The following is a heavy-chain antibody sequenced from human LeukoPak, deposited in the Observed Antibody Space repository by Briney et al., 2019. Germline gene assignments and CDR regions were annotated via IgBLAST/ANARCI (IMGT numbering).Heavy chain of an antibody. CDR1: GGTFSSYA. J-gene: IGHJ6*02. Sequence: GASVKVSCKASGGTFSSYAISWVRQAPGQGLEWMGGIIPIFGTANCAQKFQGRVTITKDTSASTAYMELSSLRSEDTAVYYCARDGWARGYSSSWYPNYYYYYGMDVWGQGTTVTVSS. CDR3: ARDGWARGYSSSWYPNYYYYYGMDV. V-gene: IGHV1-69*05. CDR2: IIPIFGTA. D-gene: IGHD6-13*01.